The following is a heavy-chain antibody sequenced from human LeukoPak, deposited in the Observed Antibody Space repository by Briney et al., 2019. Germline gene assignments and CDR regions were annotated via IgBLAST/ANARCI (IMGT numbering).Heavy chain of an antibody. D-gene: IGHD3-22*01. CDR3: ARGYYDSSGYGPVFDY. Sequence: SVKVSCKASGGTFSSYAISWVRQAPGQGLEWMGGIIPIFGTANYAQKFQGRVTITADKSTSTAYMELSSLRSEDTAVYYCARGYYDSSGYGPVFDYWGQGTLVTVSS. CDR1: GGTFSSYA. V-gene: IGHV1-69*06. CDR2: IIPIFGTA. J-gene: IGHJ4*02.